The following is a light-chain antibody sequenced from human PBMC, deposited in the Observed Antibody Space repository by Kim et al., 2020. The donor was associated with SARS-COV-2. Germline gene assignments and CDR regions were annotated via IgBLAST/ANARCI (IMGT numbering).Light chain of an antibody. J-gene: IGLJ2*01. CDR3: QSWDNRVTLV. CDR2: EDT. CDR1: RLGDKY. V-gene: IGLV3-1*01. Sequence: SYELTQPPSVSVSPGQTASITCSGDRLGDKYVCWYRQKPGQSPVLVIYEDTKRPSGIPERFSGSKSGTTATLTISGTQAMDEADYYCQSWDNRVTLVFGGGNLLTVL.